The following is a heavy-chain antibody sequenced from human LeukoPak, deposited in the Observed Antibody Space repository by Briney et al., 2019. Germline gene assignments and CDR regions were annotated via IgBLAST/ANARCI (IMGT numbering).Heavy chain of an antibody. D-gene: IGHD6-19*01. Sequence: GASVKVSCKASGYTFTSYAMHWVRQATGQRLEWMGWINAGNGNTKYSQKFQGRVTITRDTSASTAYMELSSLRSEDTAVYYCARRDSSGWYVFDYWGQGTLVTVSS. J-gene: IGHJ4*02. CDR3: ARRDSSGWYVFDY. CDR2: INAGNGNT. V-gene: IGHV1-3*01. CDR1: GYTFTSYA.